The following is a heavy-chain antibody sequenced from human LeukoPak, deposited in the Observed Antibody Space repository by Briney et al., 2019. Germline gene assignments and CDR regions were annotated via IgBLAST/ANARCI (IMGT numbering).Heavy chain of an antibody. J-gene: IGHJ4*02. CDR2: IRYDGSNK. CDR3: ARDQGGAAAGTPL. D-gene: IGHD6-13*01. Sequence: PGGSLRLSCAASGFTFSSYGMHWVRQAPGKGLEWVAFIRYDGSNKYYADSVKGRFTISRDNAKNSLYLQMNSLRAEDTAVYYCARDQGGAAAGTPLWGQGTLVTVSS. V-gene: IGHV3-30*02. CDR1: GFTFSSYG.